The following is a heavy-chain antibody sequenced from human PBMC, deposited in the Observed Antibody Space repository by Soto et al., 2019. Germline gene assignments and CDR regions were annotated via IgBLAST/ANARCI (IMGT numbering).Heavy chain of an antibody. D-gene: IGHD6-13*01. V-gene: IGHV4-39*07. CDR1: GDSISTNSYS. J-gene: IGHJ4*02. Sequence: SETLSLTCTVSGDSISTNSYSWGWIRQPPGQGLVWIGLFYYSGSTHYNPSLKSRVTISVDRSKNQFSLKLSSVTAADTAVYFCARNAAAAENYFDSWGQGTLVTVSS. CDR2: FYYSGST. CDR3: ARNAAAAENYFDS.